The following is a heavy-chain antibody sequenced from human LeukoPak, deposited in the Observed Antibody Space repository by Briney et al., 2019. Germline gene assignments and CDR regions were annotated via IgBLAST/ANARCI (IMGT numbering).Heavy chain of an antibody. D-gene: IGHD6-19*01. CDR3: ARVRVGSGFFDY. Sequence: GGSLRLSCAASGFTFSSYEMNWVRQAPGKGLEWVSYISSSGSTIYYADSVKGRFTISRDNAKNSLYLQMNSLRAEDTAVYYCARVRVGSGFFDYWGQGTLVTVSS. CDR2: ISSSGSTI. V-gene: IGHV3-48*03. CDR1: GFTFSSYE. J-gene: IGHJ4*02.